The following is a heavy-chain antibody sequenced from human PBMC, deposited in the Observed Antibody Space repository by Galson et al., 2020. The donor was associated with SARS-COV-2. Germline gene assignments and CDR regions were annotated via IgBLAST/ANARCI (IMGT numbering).Heavy chain of an antibody. Sequence: SETLSLTCTLSGGSISDYHWRWIRQPPGKGLEWIGHIYDTGRTTYNPSLKSRVTISIDTSKRQFSLTLSPVTAADTAVYYCARDASRGLDPWGQGTLVTVSS. J-gene: IGHJ5*02. V-gene: IGHV4-59*01. CDR3: ARDASRGLDP. CDR1: GGSISDYH. D-gene: IGHD2-2*01. CDR2: IYDTGRT.